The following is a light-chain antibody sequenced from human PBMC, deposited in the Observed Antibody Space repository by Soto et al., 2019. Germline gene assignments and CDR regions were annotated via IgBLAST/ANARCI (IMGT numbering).Light chain of an antibody. Sequence: EIVLTQSPGTLSLSPGERATLSCRASQSVPSNNVAWFQQKPGQAPRVLIYGASTRATGIPERFSGSGSGPVFILTISRLEREDFAVYYCQQYARSPFTFGPGTTVDIK. J-gene: IGKJ3*01. CDR2: GAS. CDR3: QQYARSPFT. V-gene: IGKV3-20*01. CDR1: QSVPSNN.